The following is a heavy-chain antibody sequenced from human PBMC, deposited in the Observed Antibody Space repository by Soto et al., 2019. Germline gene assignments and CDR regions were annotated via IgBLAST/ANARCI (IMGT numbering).Heavy chain of an antibody. CDR1: GYTFTSYG. J-gene: IGHJ4*02. V-gene: IGHV1-18*01. CDR2: ISAYNGNT. Sequence: GASVKVSCKASGYTFTSYGISWVRQAPGQGLEWMGWISAYNGNTNYAQKLQGRVTMTTDTSTSTAYMELRSLRSDDTAVYYCARLPDQYCSSTSCYTPPKSYSTLTHDYWGQGTLVTVSS. D-gene: IGHD2-2*01. CDR3: ARLPDQYCSSTSCYTPPKSYSTLTHDY.